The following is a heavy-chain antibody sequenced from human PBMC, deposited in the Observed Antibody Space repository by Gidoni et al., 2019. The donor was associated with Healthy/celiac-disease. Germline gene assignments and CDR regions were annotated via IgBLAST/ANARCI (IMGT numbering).Heavy chain of an antibody. V-gene: IGHV1-8*01. CDR3: ARGVGSGWNYYYYYYGMDV. J-gene: IGHJ6*02. CDR2: MNPNSGNT. D-gene: IGHD6-19*01. CDR1: GYTFTSYD. Sequence: QVQLVQSGAEVTKPGASVKVSCKASGYTFTSYDLNWVRQATGQGLEWMGWMNPNSGNTGYAQKFQGRVTMTRNTSISTAYMELSSLRSEDTAVYYCARGVGSGWNYYYYYYGMDVWGQGTTVTVSS.